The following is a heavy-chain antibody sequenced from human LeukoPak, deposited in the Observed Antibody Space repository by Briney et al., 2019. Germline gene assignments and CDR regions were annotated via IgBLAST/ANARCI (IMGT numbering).Heavy chain of an antibody. CDR3: ARRGRAAALLYYYYYYMDV. J-gene: IGHJ6*03. V-gene: IGHV4-4*02. D-gene: IGHD6-13*01. Sequence: SETLSLTCAVSGGSISSSNWWSWVRQPPGKGLEWIGEIYHSGSTNYNPSLKSRVTISVDKSKNQFSLKLSSVTAADTAVYYCARRGRAAALLYYYYYYMDVWGKGTTVTVS. CDR1: GGSISSSNW. CDR2: IYHSGST.